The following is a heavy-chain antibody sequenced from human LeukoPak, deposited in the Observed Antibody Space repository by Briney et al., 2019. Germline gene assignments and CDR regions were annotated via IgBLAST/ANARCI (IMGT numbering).Heavy chain of an antibody. V-gene: IGHV4-59*01. J-gene: IGHJ6*02. CDR2: IYYSGST. Sequence: SETLSLTCTVSGGSISSYYWSWIRQPPGKGLEWIGYIYYSGSTNYSPSLKSRVTISVDTSKNQFSLKLSSVTAADTAVYYCARLIYYYYGMDVWGQGTTVTVSS. CDR3: ARLIYYYYGMDV. CDR1: GGSISSYY.